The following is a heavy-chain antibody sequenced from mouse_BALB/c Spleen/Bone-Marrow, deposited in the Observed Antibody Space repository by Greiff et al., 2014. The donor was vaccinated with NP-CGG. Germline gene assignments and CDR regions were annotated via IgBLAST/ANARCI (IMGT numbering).Heavy chain of an antibody. CDR2: IDPSDSET. CDR1: GYTFTRYW. V-gene: IGHV1-69*02. D-gene: IGHD2-1*01. Sequence: GAEVVKPGAPVKLSCKASGYTFTRYWMHWVRQRPGRGLEWIGKIDPSDSETHYNHEFKDKATPTVDKSSSTAYIQLSSLTSEDSAVYFCARSGGNYVAWFVYWGQGTLVTVSP. CDR3: ARSGGNYVAWFVY. J-gene: IGHJ3*01.